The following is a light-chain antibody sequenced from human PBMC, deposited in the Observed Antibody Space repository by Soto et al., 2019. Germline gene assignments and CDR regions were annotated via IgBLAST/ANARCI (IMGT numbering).Light chain of an antibody. CDR2: VGTGGIVG. CDR3: GADHGSGSNFVYV. Sequence: QLVLAQPPSASASLGASVTLTCTLSSGYSNYKVDWYQQRPGKGPRFVMRVGTGGIVGSKGDGIPGRFSVLGSGLNRYLTIKNIQEEDESDYHCGADHGSGSNFVYVFGTGTKVTVL. J-gene: IGLJ1*01. CDR1: SGYSNYK. V-gene: IGLV9-49*01.